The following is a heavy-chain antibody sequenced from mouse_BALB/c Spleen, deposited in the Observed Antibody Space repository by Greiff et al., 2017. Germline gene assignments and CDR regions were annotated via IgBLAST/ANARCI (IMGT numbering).Heavy chain of an antibody. Sequence: QVQLKQSGAELAKPGASVKMSCKASGYTFTSYWMHWVKQRPGQGLEWIGYINPSTGYTEYNQKFKDKATLTADKSSSTAYMQLSSLTSEDSAVYYCARSKSSIYYDYDLDYWGQGTLVTVSA. V-gene: IGHV1-7*01. CDR1: GYTFTSYW. CDR2: INPSTGYT. D-gene: IGHD2-4*01. CDR3: ARSKSSIYYDYDLDY. J-gene: IGHJ3*01.